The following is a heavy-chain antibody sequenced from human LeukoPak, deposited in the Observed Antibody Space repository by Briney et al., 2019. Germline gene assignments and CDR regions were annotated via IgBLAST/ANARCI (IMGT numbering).Heavy chain of an antibody. D-gene: IGHD3-16*02. Sequence: SGPTLAKPKQTLTLTCTFSGFSLSTSGVGVGWIRQPPAKALEWLALIYWDDDKRYSPSLKSGLTITKDTSKNQAVLTMTNMDPVDTATYYCAHRGQLSLRGPTAFDPWGQGILVTVSS. J-gene: IGHJ5*02. CDR2: IYWDDDK. CDR1: GFSLSTSGVG. CDR3: AHRGQLSLRGPTAFDP. V-gene: IGHV2-5*02.